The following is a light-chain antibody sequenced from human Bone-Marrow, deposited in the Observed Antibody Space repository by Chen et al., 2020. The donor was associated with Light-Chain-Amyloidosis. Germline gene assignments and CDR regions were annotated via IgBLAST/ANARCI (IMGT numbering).Light chain of an antibody. J-gene: IGLJ1*01. Sequence: QSALTQPASVSGSPGQSITISCTGTSSDVGGDNHVSWYQQHPDKAPKLMIYEVTNRPSWVPDLFSGSKSDNPASLTISGLHPEDESDYFCSSYTITNTLVFGSGTRVTVL. CDR1: SSDVGGDNH. V-gene: IGLV2-14*01. CDR2: EVT. CDR3: SSYTITNTLV.